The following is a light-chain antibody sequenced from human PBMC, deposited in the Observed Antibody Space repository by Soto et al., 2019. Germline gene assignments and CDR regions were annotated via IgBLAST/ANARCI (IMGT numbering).Light chain of an antibody. Sequence: EIVMTQSPATLSVSPGERATLSCRASQSVGTNLAWYQQKPGQAPRLLIYGASTRATGIPARFGGGGSGTEFTLTISSLQSEDFAVYYCHQYNKWPPGTFGQGTKVEIK. J-gene: IGKJ1*01. CDR2: GAS. CDR3: HQYNKWPPGT. CDR1: QSVGTN. V-gene: IGKV3-15*01.